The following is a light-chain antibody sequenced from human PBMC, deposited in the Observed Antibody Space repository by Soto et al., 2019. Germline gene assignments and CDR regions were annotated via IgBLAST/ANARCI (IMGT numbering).Light chain of an antibody. CDR1: QSIIYNK. CDR3: QQYGPSPPLT. J-gene: IGKJ3*01. V-gene: IGKV3-20*01. CDR2: DAS. Sequence: EIVLTQSPGTLSLSPGERVTLSCRASQSIIYNKLAWHQQKPGQAPRLLIYDASNRVTGIPDRFSGSGSGTDFTLTINRLEPEDFAVYSCQQYGPSPPLTFGPGNKVEI.